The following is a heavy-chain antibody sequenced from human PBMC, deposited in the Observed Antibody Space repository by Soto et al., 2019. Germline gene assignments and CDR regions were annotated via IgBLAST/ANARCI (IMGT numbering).Heavy chain of an antibody. CDR1: GYTFTSYY. Sequence: RASVKVSCKASGYTFTSYYMHWVRQAPGQGLEWMGIINPSGGSTTYAQKFQGRVTMTRDTSTSTVYMELSSLRSEDTAVYYCASTPDYYGSGSYYNDLGYYYGMDVWGQGTTVTVSS. V-gene: IGHV1-46*01. D-gene: IGHD3-10*01. CDR2: INPSGGST. CDR3: ASTPDYYGSGSYYNDLGYYYGMDV. J-gene: IGHJ6*02.